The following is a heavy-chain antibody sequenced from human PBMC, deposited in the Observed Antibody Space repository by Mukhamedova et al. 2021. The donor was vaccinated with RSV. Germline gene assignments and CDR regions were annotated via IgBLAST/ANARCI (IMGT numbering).Heavy chain of an antibody. CDR2: IYSSGST. D-gene: IGHD1-14*01. Sequence: GKGLEWIGYIYSSGSTDYNPFLKSRVTISVDTSKNQFSLKLSSVTAADTAVYYCARQRYYYYMDVWGKGTTVTVSS. CDR3: ARQRYYYYMDV. J-gene: IGHJ6*03. V-gene: IGHV4-59*08.